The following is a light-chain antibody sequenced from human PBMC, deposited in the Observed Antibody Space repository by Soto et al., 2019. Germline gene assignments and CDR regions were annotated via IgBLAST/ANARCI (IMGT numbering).Light chain of an antibody. V-gene: IGKV3-20*01. CDR1: QSISNDH. Sequence: EIVLTQSPGTLSLSPGGRVTLSCRTSQSISNDHLAWYQQKPGQAPRLLIHGTSNRATGIPDRFSGSGSGTDFTLTFSRLEPEDTAVYYCEYYGNPIIFGGGTKVEIK. J-gene: IGKJ4*01. CDR2: GTS. CDR3: EYYGNPII.